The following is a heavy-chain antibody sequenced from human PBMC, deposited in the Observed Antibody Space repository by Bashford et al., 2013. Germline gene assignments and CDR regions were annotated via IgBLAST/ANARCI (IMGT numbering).Heavy chain of an antibody. CDR3: ARGVHSSPAVSGMDV. J-gene: IGHJ6*02. CDR2: ISGSGGST. D-gene: IGHD6-13*01. V-gene: IGHV3-23*01. Sequence: VRQAPGKGAWSGSSGISGSGGSTYYADSVKGRFTISRDNSKNTLYLQMNSLRAEDTAVFYCARGVHSSPAVSGMDVWGQGTTVTVSS.